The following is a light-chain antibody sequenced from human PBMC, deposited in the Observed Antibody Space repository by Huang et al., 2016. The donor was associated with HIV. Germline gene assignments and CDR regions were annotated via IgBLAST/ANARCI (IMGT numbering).Light chain of an antibody. V-gene: IGKV1-39*01. CDR3: QQTYDTPPLT. CDR2: AAS. J-gene: IGKJ4*01. CDR1: QSISNY. Sequence: DIQMTQSPSSLSASVGDRVIITCRACQSISNYLNWYQHKPGKAPRLLIYAASSLQSGVPSRFSGSGSKTTFTLTISSLQPEDFATYYCQQTYDTPPLTFGGGTRVDMK.